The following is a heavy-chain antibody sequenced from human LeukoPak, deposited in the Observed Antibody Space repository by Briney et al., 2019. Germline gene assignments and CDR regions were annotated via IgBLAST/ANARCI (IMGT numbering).Heavy chain of an antibody. Sequence: ASVKVSCKASGYTFTGYYMHWVRQAPGQGLEWMGWINPNSGGTNYAQKFQGRVTMTRDTSISTAYMGLSRLRSDDTAVYYCARDGSYRGWNRGALRGFWGQGTLVTVSS. CDR1: GYTFTGYY. V-gene: IGHV1-2*02. J-gene: IGHJ4*02. CDR3: ARDGSYRGWNRGALRGF. CDR2: INPNSGGT. D-gene: IGHD1-1*01.